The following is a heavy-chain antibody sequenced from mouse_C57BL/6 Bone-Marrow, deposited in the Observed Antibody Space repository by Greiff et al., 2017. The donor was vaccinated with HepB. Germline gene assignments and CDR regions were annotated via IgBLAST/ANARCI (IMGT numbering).Heavy chain of an antibody. Sequence: EVKLQESGPGLVKPSQSLSLTCSVTGYSITSGYYWNWIRQFPGNKLEWMGYISYDGSNNYNPSLKNRISITRDTSKNQFFLKLNSVTTEDTATYYCARDLGYYPYYFDYWGQGTTLTVSS. J-gene: IGHJ2*01. V-gene: IGHV3-6*01. CDR2: ISYDGSN. CDR3: ARDLGYYPYYFDY. CDR1: GYSITSGYY. D-gene: IGHD2-3*01.